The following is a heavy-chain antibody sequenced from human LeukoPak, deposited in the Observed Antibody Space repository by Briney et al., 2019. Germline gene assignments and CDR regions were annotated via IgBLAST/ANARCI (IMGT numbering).Heavy chain of an antibody. V-gene: IGHV3-23*01. Sequence: PGGPLRLSCAASGFTVSSNYMSWVRQAPGKGLEWVSAISGSGGSTYYADSVKGRFTISRDNSKNTLYLQMNSLRAEDTAVYYCAKDPYSRAVAGFFDYWGQGTPVTVSS. CDR2: ISGSGGST. CDR1: GFTVSSNY. CDR3: AKDPYSRAVAGFFDY. J-gene: IGHJ4*02. D-gene: IGHD6-19*01.